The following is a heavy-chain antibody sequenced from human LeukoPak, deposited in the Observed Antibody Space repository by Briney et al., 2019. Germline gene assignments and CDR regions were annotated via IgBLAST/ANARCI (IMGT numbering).Heavy chain of an antibody. J-gene: IGHJ6*02. D-gene: IGHD1-1*01. CDR1: GFTFSESW. CDR3: ATYINWVAGDV. V-gene: IGHV3-7*01. Sequence: TGGSLRLSCAASGFTFSESWMTWVRQGPGQGLEWGAHINKEGGGIQYVDSGKGGFTSCRDKEKGSVYLQMNSLRAEDTAIYHCATYINWVAGDVWGQGTTVIVSS. CDR2: INKEGGGI.